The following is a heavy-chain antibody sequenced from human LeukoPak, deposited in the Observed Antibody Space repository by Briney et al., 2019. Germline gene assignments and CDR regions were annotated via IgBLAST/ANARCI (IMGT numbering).Heavy chain of an antibody. CDR2: IYSGGNT. CDR3: ARNQDYGVYNSVGAFDI. Sequence: GGSLRLSCAASGFTVSINYMSWVRQAPGKGLEWVSVIYSGGNTYYADSVKGRFTISRDNSKNTLYLQMNSLRAEDTAVYYCARNQDYGVYNSVGAFDIWGQGTMVTVSS. J-gene: IGHJ3*02. D-gene: IGHD4-17*01. V-gene: IGHV3-53*01. CDR1: GFTVSINY.